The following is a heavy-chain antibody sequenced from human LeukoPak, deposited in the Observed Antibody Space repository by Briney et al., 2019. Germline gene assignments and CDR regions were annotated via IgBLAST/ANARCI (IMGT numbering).Heavy chain of an antibody. CDR2: IYHSGST. D-gene: IGHD3-10*01. V-gene: IGHV4-38-2*02. CDR3: ARVGITMVRGARSHFDY. CDR1: GYSISSGYY. J-gene: IGHJ4*02. Sequence: PSETPSLTCTVSGYSISSGYYWGWIRQPPGKGLEWIGSIYHSGSTYYNPSLKSRVTISVDTSKNQFSLKLSSVTAADTAVYYCARVGITMVRGARSHFDYWGQGTLVTVSS.